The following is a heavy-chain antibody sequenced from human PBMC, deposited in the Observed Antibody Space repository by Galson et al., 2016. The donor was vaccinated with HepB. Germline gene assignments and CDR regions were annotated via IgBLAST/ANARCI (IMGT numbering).Heavy chain of an antibody. D-gene: IGHD1-26*01. V-gene: IGHV1-18*04. Sequence: SVKVSCKASGYIFTSSGISWMRQAPGQGLEWMGWSNIYDGTINYARKFQGRVSLTTDTSTSTAYMELSSLRLDDTAVYYCARDWDFNLDVWGKRTTVTFSS. CDR1: GYIFTSSG. CDR2: SNIYDGTI. J-gene: IGHJ6*04. CDR3: ARDWDFNLDV.